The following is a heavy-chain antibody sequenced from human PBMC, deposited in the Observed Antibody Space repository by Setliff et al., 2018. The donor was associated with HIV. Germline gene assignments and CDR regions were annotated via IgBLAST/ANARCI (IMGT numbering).Heavy chain of an antibody. CDR3: AKADDGAAAGPAP. V-gene: IGHV3-30*02. CDR1: GFTFSSYG. CDR2: IWYDGSNK. D-gene: IGHD6-13*01. J-gene: IGHJ5*02. Sequence: GGSLRLSCAASGFTFSSYGMHWVRQAPGKGLEWVAVIWYDGSNKFYADSVKGRFTISRDNSKNTVYLQMDSLRHEDSAIYYCAKADDGAAAGPAPWGQGTLVTVSS.